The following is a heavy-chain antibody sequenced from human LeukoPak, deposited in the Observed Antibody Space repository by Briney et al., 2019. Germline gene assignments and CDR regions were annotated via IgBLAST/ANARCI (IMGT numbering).Heavy chain of an antibody. V-gene: IGHV3-53*01. J-gene: IGHJ6*02. CDR3: TRAVEINYGMDV. Sequence: SGGSLRLSCAASGFTVSSNYMSWVRRAPGKGLEWVSIIYIGASTDYADSVKGRFAISRDNSNNTLYLQMNNLRAEDTAVYYCTRAVEINYGMDVWGQGTTVTVSS. CDR1: GFTVSSNY. CDR2: IYIGAST. D-gene: IGHD5-24*01.